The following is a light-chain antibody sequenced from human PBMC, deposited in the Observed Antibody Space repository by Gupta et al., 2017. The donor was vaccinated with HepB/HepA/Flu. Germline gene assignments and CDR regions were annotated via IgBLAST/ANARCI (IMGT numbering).Light chain of an antibody. CDR2: DDS. J-gene: IGLJ3*02. V-gene: IGLV3-21*02. CDR1: NIRTKS. Sequence: SSVLTPPPSVSVAPGQTASITCGGNNIRTKSVHWYQQKPGQAPVLVVYDDSDRHSGIPERFSGSNSGNTATLTISRVEAGDEADYYCQVWDSTSDLWVFGGGTKLTVL. CDR3: QVWDSTSDLWV.